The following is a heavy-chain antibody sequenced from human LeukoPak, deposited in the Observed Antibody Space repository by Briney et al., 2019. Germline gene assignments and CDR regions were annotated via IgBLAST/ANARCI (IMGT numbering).Heavy chain of an antibody. CDR2: ISWNSGSI. CDR1: GFTFDDYA. J-gene: IGHJ4*02. Sequence: PGGSLRLSCAAPGFTFDDYAMHWVRQAPGKGLEWVSGISWNSGSIGYADSVKGRFTISRDNAKNSLYLQTNSLRAEDTALYYCAKGYGGVMTEFDYWGQGTLVTVSS. V-gene: IGHV3-9*01. CDR3: AKGYGGVMTEFDY. D-gene: IGHD3-16*01.